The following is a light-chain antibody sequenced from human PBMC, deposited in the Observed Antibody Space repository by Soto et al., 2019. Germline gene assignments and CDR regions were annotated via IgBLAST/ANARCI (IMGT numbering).Light chain of an antibody. V-gene: IGKV1-5*01. CDR3: QQYNSPYT. CDR1: QSISSW. Sequence: DIQMTQSPSTLSASVGDRVTITCRASQSISSWLAWYQQKPGKAPKLLIYDASSLESGVPSRFSGSGSGTEFTLTISRLQPDDFATYYGQQYNSPYTFGQGTKLEIK. CDR2: DAS. J-gene: IGKJ2*01.